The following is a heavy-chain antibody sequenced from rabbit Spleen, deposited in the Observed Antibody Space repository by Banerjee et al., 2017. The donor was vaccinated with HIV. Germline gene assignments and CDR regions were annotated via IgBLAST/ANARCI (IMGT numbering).Heavy chain of an antibody. D-gene: IGHD1-1*01. Sequence: QEQLVESGGGLVQPEGSLTLTCKASGFSFTDKDVMGWVRQAPGKGLEWIGCINTITGKTVYATWAKGRFTISRASSTTVFLQMTSLTAADTATYFCARDLPDIIGWNFGFWGQGTLVTVS. CDR1: GFSFTDKDV. J-gene: IGHJ3*01. CDR3: ARDLPDIIGWNFGF. CDR2: INTITGKT. V-gene: IGHV1S45*01.